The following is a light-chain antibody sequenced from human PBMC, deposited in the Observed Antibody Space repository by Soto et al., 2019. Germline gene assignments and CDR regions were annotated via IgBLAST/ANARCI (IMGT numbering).Light chain of an antibody. CDR1: QSVLYSSNNKNY. V-gene: IGKV4-1*01. Sequence: DIVMTQSPDSLAVSLGERATINCKSSQSVLYSSNNKNYLSWYQQKPGQPPKLLIYWASTRESGVPDRFSGSGSGTDFTLTISSLQAEDVAVYYCQQNYSPPPLTFGGGTKVEI. J-gene: IGKJ4*01. CDR3: QQNYSPPPLT. CDR2: WAS.